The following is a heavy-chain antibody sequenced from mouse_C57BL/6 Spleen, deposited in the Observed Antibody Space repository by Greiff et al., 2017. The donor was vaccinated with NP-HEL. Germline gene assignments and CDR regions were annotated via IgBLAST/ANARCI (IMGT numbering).Heavy chain of an antibody. V-gene: IGHV1-34*01. CDR2: IYPNNGGN. J-gene: IGHJ3*01. D-gene: IGHD4-1*01. CDR3: ARWEGDDDGFAY. Sequence: EVQLQQSGPELVKPGASVKMSCKASGYTFTDYYMHWVKQSHGKSLEWIGYIYPNNGGNGYNQKFKGKATLTVDKSSSTAYMELRSLTSEDSAFYYCARWEGDDDGFAYWGQGTLVTVSA. CDR1: GYTFTDYY.